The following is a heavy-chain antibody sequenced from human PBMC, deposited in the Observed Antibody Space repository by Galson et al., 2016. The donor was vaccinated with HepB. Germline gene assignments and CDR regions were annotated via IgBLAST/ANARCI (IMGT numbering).Heavy chain of an antibody. CDR2: IDWDDEK. D-gene: IGHD1-26*01. V-gene: IGHV2-70*04. CDR1: GFSLTTTPMR. J-gene: IGHJ4*02. CDR3: ARLVGHIGTRYLDY. Sequence: PALVKPTQTLTLTCTFSGFSLTTTPMRVTWIRQPPGKALEWLARIDWDDEKFYSTSLRTRLTISKDTSKNHVVLTMTNTDPVDTATYYGARLVGHIGTRYLDYWGQGIVVTVSS.